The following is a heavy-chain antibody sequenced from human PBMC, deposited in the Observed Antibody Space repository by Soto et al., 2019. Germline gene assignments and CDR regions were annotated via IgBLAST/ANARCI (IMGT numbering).Heavy chain of an antibody. CDR3: ARDLLITIFGADRMYYFDY. V-gene: IGHV1-18*01. CDR2: ISAYNGNT. J-gene: IGHJ4*02. Sequence: ASVKVSCKASGYTFTSYGISWVRQAPGQGLEWMGWISAYNGNTNYAQKLQGRVTMTTDTSTSTAYMELRSLRSDESAVYYCARDLLITIFGADRMYYFDYWGQGTLVTVSS. D-gene: IGHD3-3*01. CDR1: GYTFTSYG.